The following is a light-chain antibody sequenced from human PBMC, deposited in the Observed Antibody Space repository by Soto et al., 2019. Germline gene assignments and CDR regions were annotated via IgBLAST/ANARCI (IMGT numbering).Light chain of an antibody. CDR3: QQLNSYPLT. CDR1: QGTKTY. J-gene: IGKJ4*01. V-gene: IGKV1-9*01. Sequence: DIQLTQSPSFLSASIGDRVTITCRASQGTKTYLAWYQQKPGKAPKLLIYAASTLQSGVPSRFSGSGSGTEFTLTISSLQHEDFGTYYCQQLNSYPLTFGGGTKVEIK. CDR2: AAS.